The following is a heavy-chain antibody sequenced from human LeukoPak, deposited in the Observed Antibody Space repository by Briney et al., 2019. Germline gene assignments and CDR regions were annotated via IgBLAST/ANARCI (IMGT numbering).Heavy chain of an antibody. D-gene: IGHD5-12*01. CDR3: TREVATITPYFDY. J-gene: IGHJ4*02. CDR1: GFTFGDYA. CDR2: IRSKAYGGTT. Sequence: GGSLRLSCTASGFTFGDYAMSWVRQAPGRGLEWVGFIRSKAYGGTTAYAASVKGRFTISRDDSKSIAYLQMNSLKTEDTAVYYCTREVATITPYFDYWGQGTLVTVSS. V-gene: IGHV3-49*04.